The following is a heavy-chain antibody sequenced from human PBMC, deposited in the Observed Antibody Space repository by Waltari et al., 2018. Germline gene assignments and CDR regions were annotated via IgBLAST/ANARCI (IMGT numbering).Heavy chain of an antibody. CDR3: ARPPPYGDSYFDY. CDR1: GFTFSSYS. D-gene: IGHD4-17*01. V-gene: IGHV3-48*01. Sequence: EVQLVESGGGLVQPGGSLRLSCAASGFTFSSYSMNWVRQAPGKGLEWVSYISSSSSTIYYADSVKGRVTISRDNAKNSLYLQMNSLRAEDTAVYYCARPPPYGDSYFDYWGQGTLVTVSS. CDR2: ISSSSSTI. J-gene: IGHJ4*02.